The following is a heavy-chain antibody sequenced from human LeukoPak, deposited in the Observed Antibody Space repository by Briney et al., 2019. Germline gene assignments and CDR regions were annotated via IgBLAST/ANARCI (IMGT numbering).Heavy chain of an antibody. CDR1: GGSISSYY. V-gene: IGHV4-59*01. D-gene: IGHD6-19*01. CDR3: ARDPSGWYYFDY. CDR2: IYYSGST. Sequence: SETLSLTCTVSGGSISSYYWSWIRQPPGKGLEWIGYIYYSGSTNYNPSLKSRVTISVDTSKNQFSLRLSSVTAADTAVYYCARDPSGWYYFDYWGQGTLVTVSS. J-gene: IGHJ4*02.